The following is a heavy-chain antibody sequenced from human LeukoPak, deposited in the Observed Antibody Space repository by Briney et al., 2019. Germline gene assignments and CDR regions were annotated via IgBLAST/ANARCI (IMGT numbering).Heavy chain of an antibody. CDR2: INHSGST. CDR3: ASRPSWRRIYYGSGAPYDY. Sequence: SETLSLTCAVSGGSISSNNWWGWVRQPPGKGLEWIGEINHSGSTNYNPSLKSRVTISVDTSKNQFSLKLSSVTAADTAVYYCASRPSWRRIYYGSGAPYDYWGQGTLVTVSS. CDR1: GGSISSNNW. D-gene: IGHD3-10*01. V-gene: IGHV4-4*02. J-gene: IGHJ4*02.